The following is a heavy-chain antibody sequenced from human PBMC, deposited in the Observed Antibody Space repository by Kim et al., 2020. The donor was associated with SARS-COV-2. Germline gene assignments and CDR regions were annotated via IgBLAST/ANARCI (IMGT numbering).Heavy chain of an antibody. J-gene: IGHJ6*02. CDR2: ISGSGGST. V-gene: IGHV3-23*01. Sequence: GGSLRLSCAASGFTFSSYAMSWVRQAPGKGLEWVSAISGSGGSTYYADSVKGRFTISRDNSKNTLYLQMNSLRAEDTAVYYCAKVPPRWGSGYYYGMDVWGQGTTVTVSS. CDR1: GFTFSSYA. CDR3: AKVPPRWGSGYYYGMDV. D-gene: IGHD6-19*01.